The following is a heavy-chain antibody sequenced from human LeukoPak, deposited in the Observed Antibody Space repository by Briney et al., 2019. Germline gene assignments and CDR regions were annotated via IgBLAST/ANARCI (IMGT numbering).Heavy chain of an antibody. CDR1: GGSISSGGYY. J-gene: IGHJ4*02. V-gene: IGHV4-30-2*01. CDR3: ARGQWFRAF. CDR2: IYHSGST. D-gene: IGHD3-10*01. Sequence: SETLSLTCTVSGGSISSGGYYWSWIRQPPGKDLEWIGYIYHSGSTYYNPSLKSRVTISVDTSKNQFSLKMNSVTAADTAVYYCARGQWFRAFWSRGTPVTVSS.